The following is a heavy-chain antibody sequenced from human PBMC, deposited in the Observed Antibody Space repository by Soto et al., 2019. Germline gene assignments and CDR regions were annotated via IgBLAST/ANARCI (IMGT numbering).Heavy chain of an antibody. CDR1: GFSFSSFE. J-gene: IGHJ6*02. D-gene: IGHD3-10*01. Sequence: EVQLVESGGGLVQPGGSLRLSCAASGFSFSSFEMHWVRQAPRKGLQWVSYISSSSTTIYYGDSVKGRFTISRDKARNSLYLQMDRLRAQDTAVYYCARDRPRFGASDYGIDVWGQGTTVTVPS. V-gene: IGHV3-48*03. CDR3: ARDRPRFGASDYGIDV. CDR2: ISSSSTTI.